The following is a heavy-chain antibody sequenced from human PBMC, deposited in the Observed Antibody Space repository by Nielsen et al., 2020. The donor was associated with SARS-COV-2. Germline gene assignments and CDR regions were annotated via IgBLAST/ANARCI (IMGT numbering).Heavy chain of an antibody. J-gene: IGHJ4*02. D-gene: IGHD3-3*01. CDR1: GGSISSYY. CDR3: ARLYSFWSGDPPLRYFDS. Sequence: SETLSLTCTVSGGSISSYYWGWIRQPPGKGLEWIGSVYYSGSTYYNPSLKSRVTMSVDTSKNQFSLKLNSVTAADTAVYYCARLYSFWSGDPPLRYFDSWGQGTLVTVSS. V-gene: IGHV4-39*01. CDR2: VYYSGST.